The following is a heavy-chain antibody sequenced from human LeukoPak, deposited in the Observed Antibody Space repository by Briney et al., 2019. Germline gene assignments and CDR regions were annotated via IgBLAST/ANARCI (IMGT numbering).Heavy chain of an antibody. CDR2: INPNSGGT. D-gene: IGHD6-13*01. V-gene: IGHV1-2*02. CDR1: GYTFTGYY. J-gene: IGHJ6*02. CDR3: ARAEGYSSSWYYSYYYYGMDV. Sequence: GASVKVSCKASGYTFTGYYMHWVRQAPGQGLEWMGWINPNSGGTNYAQKFQGRVTMTRETSISTAYMELSRLRSDDTAVYYCARAEGYSSSWYYSYYYYGMDVWGQGTTVTVSS.